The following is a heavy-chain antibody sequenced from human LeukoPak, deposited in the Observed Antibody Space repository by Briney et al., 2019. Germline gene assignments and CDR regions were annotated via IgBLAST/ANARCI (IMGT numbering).Heavy chain of an antibody. CDR2: ISGSGST. J-gene: IGHJ4*02. Sequence: PSETLSLTCIVSGESIRSSGYYWSWIRQPAGKGLEWMGRISGSGSTDYDPSLKSRVTMSVDTSKNQFSLKLNSVTAADTAVYYCAREGRSSTPGYWGQGTLVTVSS. D-gene: IGHD2-15*01. V-gene: IGHV4-61*02. CDR3: AREGRSSTPGY. CDR1: GESIRSSGYY.